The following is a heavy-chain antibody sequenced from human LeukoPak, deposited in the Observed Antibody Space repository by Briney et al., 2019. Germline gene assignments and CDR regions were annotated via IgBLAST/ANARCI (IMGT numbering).Heavy chain of an antibody. CDR2: IYYSGST. V-gene: IGHV4-59*08. D-gene: IGHD4-17*01. Sequence: PSETLSLTCPVSGGSIRSYYWSWIRQPPGKGLEWIGYIYYSGSTYYNPSLKSRVTISVDTSKNQFSLKLSSVTAADTAVYYCARGGMTTVTPNWFDPWGQGTLVTVSS. CDR3: ARGGMTTVTPNWFDP. J-gene: IGHJ5*02. CDR1: GGSIRSYY.